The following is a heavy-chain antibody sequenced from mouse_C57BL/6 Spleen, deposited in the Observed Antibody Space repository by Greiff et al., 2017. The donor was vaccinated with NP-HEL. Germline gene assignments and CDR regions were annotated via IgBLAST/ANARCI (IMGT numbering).Heavy chain of an antibody. CDR2: IDPEDGET. V-gene: IGHV14-2*01. J-gene: IGHJ3*01. CDR1: GFNIKDYY. Sequence: EVHLVESGAELVKPGASVKLSCTASGFNIKDYYMHWVKQRTEQGLEWIGRIDPEDGETKYAPKFQGKATITADKSSNTAYLQLSSLTSEDTAVYYCAPHYYGSSYGGFAYWGQGTLVTVSA. D-gene: IGHD1-1*01. CDR3: APHYYGSSYGGFAY.